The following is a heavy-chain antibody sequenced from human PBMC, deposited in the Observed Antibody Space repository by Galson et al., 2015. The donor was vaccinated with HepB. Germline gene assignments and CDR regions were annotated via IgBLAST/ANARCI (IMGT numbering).Heavy chain of an antibody. CDR1: GFSLSTSGVG. V-gene: IGHV2-5*02. J-gene: IGHJ3*02. CDR2: IYWDDDK. CDR3: AHLPRGRYGDYVNYYDSSGYYRDAFDI. Sequence: PALVKPTQTLTLTCTFSGFSLSTSGVGVGWIRQPPGKALEWLALIYWDDDKRYSPSLKSRLTITKDTSKNQVVLTMTNMDPVDTATYYCAHLPRGRYGDYVNYYDSSGYYRDAFDIWGQGTMVTVSS. D-gene: IGHD3-22*01.